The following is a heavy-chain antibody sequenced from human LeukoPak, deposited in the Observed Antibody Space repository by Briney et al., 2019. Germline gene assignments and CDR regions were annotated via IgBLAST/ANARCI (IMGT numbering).Heavy chain of an antibody. CDR2: MFYRGNT. CDR1: GGSVSSSGDC. CDR3: ARILRSQYYFDY. D-gene: IGHD3-16*01. J-gene: IGHJ4*02. V-gene: IGHV4-39*01. Sequence: KPSETLSLTCTVSGGSVSSSGDCWGWVRQPPGKGLEWIGSMFYRGNTYDNPSLKSRVTISIDTYQVSLKLTSVTAADTAVYYCARILRSQYYFDYWGQGALVSVS.